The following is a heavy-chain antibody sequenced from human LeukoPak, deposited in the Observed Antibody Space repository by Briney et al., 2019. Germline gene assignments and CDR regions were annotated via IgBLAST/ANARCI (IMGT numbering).Heavy chain of an antibody. CDR2: ISHSGST. Sequence: KPSETLSLTCAVSGGSISSGGYSWSWIRQPPGKGLDWIGYISHSGSTYYNPSLKSRVTISVDRSKNQFSLKLTSVTAADTAVYYCARDNDVSSAFDIWGQGTMVTVSS. J-gene: IGHJ3*02. V-gene: IGHV4-30-2*01. CDR3: ARDNDVSSAFDI. D-gene: IGHD1-1*01. CDR1: GGSISSGGYS.